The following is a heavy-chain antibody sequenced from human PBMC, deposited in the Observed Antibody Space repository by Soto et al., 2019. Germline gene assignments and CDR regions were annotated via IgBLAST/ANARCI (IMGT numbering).Heavy chain of an antibody. J-gene: IGHJ6*02. V-gene: IGHV3-30-3*01. CDR2: ISYDGSNK. Sequence: QVQLVESGGGVVQPGRSLRLSCAASGFTFSSYAMHWVRQAPGQGLEWVALISYDGSNKYYADSVKGRFTISRDNSKNTLYLQMNRLRPEDTAVYHCARDQGGTTLYYHGMDGWGQGTTVTVSS. CDR1: GFTFSSYA. CDR3: ARDQGGTTLYYHGMDG. D-gene: IGHD1-7*01.